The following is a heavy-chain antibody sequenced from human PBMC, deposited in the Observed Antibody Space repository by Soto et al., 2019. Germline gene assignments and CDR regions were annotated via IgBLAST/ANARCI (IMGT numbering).Heavy chain of an antibody. CDR2: IYYSGST. CDR1: GGSISSGGYY. J-gene: IGHJ5*02. Sequence: SETLSLTCTVSGGSISSGGYYWSWIRQHPGKGLEWIGYIYYSGSTYYNPSLKSRVTISVDTSKNQFSLKLSSVTAADTAVYYRARDTIVVVPAAIPKQYNWFDPWGQGTLVTVSS. V-gene: IGHV4-31*03. D-gene: IGHD2-2*02. CDR3: ARDTIVVVPAAIPKQYNWFDP.